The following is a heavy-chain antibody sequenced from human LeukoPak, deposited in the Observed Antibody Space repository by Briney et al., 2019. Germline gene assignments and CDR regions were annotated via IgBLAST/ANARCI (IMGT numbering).Heavy chain of an antibody. V-gene: IGHV3-23*01. CDR2: ISGSGGST. D-gene: IGHD3-10*01. J-gene: IGHJ4*02. CDR1: GFTFSSYA. Sequence: GGSLRLSCAASGFTFSSYALSWVRQAPGKGLEWVSAISGSGGSTYYADSVKGRFTISRDNSKNTLYLQMNSLRAEDTAVYYCAKVAHMVRGVTDFDYWGQGTLVTVSS. CDR3: AKVAHMVRGVTDFDY.